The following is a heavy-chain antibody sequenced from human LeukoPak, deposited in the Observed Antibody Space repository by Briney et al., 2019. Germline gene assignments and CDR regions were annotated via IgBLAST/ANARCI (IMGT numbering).Heavy chain of an antibody. J-gene: IGHJ4*02. V-gene: IGHV3-30*19. CDR3: ARDYDILTGQFDY. CDR1: GFTVSSYG. D-gene: IGHD3-9*01. Sequence: GGSLRLSCAASGFTVSSYGMHWVRQAPGKGLEWGAVISYDGSNKYYADSVKGRFTISRDNSKNTLYLQMNSLRAEDTAVYYCARDYDILTGQFDYWGQGTLVTVSS. CDR2: ISYDGSNK.